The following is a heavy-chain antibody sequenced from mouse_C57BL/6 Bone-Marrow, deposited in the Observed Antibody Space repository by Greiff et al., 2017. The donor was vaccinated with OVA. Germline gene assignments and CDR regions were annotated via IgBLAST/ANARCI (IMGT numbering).Heavy chain of an antibody. Sequence: DVHLVESGGGLVKPGGSLKLSCAASGFTFSDYGMHWVRQAPEKGLEWVAYISSGSSTIYYADTVKGRFTISRDNARNTLFLQMTSLRSEDTAMYYCARMGYGSSFAYWGQGTLVTVSA. CDR3: ARMGYGSSFAY. D-gene: IGHD1-1*01. CDR1: GFTFSDYG. V-gene: IGHV5-17*01. CDR2: ISSGSSTI. J-gene: IGHJ3*01.